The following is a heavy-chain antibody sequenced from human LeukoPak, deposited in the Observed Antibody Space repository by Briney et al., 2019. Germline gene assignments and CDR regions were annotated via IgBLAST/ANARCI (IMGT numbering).Heavy chain of an antibody. J-gene: IGHJ4*02. Sequence: PGGSLRLSCAASEFTVSSNYMSWVRQAPGKGLEWVSAISGSGGSTYYADSVKGRFTISRDNSKNTLYLQMNSLRAEDTAVYYCAKAGAVVVVAAKFFDYWGQGTLVTVSS. CDR3: AKAGAVVVVAAKFFDY. CDR2: ISGSGGST. V-gene: IGHV3-23*01. CDR1: EFTVSSNY. D-gene: IGHD2-15*01.